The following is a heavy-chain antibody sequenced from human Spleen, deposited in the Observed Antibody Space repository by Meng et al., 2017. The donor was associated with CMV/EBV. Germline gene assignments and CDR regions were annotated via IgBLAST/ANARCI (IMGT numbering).Heavy chain of an antibody. V-gene: IGHV1-2*02. D-gene: IGHD1-1*01. CDR2: INPNSGDT. CDR1: GYTFTGYY. J-gene: IGHJ4*02. Sequence: ASVKVSCKASGYTFTGYYIHWVRQAPGQGLEWMGWINPNSGDTRYAQEFQGRVTMTRDTFISTVYMELNRLESGDTAVYYCAREKWAQLERLQYGYYWGQGTLVTVSS. CDR3: AREKWAQLERLQYGYY.